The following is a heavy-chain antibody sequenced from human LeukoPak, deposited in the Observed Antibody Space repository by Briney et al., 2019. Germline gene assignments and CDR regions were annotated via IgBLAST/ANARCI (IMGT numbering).Heavy chain of an antibody. Sequence: GGSLRLSCAASGFTFSNYWMSWVRQAPGKGLEWVANIRQDGSDQFYVDSVKGRFTISRDNAQNSLYLQMNSLRAEDTAVYYCAKFGMLRGQGTLVTVSS. J-gene: IGHJ4*02. CDR3: AKFGML. CDR1: GFTFSNYW. V-gene: IGHV3-7*01. CDR2: IRQDGSDQ. D-gene: IGHD2-15*01.